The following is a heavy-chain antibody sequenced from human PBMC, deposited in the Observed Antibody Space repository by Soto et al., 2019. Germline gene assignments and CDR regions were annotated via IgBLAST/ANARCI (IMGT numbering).Heavy chain of an antibody. CDR1: GFTFSSYS. J-gene: IGHJ4*02. CDR2: ISSSSSYI. D-gene: IGHD2-21*01. V-gene: IGHV3-21*01. Sequence: PGGSLRLSCAASGFTFSSYSMNFVRQAPGKGLEWVSSISSSSSYIYYADSVKGRFTISRDNAKDSLYLQMNSLRAEDTAVYYCARGLVIDRKGYLDYWGQGTMVTVSS. CDR3: ARGLVIDRKGYLDY.